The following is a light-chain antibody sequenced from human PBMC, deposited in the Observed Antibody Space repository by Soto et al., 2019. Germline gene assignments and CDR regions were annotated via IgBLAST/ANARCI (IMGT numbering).Light chain of an antibody. J-gene: IGLJ1*01. CDR3: SSYAGRSNV. CDR1: SSDVGGYNY. CDR2: EVN. Sequence: QSVLTQPPSASGSPGQSVAISCTGTSSDVGGYNYVSWYQQHPGKAPKLMIYEVNKRPSGVPDRFSGSKSGNTASLTVSGLQAEDEAEYYCSSYAGRSNVFGTGNKVTVL. V-gene: IGLV2-8*01.